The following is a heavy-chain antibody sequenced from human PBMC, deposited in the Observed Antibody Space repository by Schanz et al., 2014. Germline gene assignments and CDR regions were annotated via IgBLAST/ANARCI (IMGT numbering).Heavy chain of an antibody. CDR1: GFTVNTNY. CDR3: AKELNRRGGQTNFYYYYGMDV. CDR2: IGGSGGST. Sequence: EVQLVESGGGLIQPGGSLRLSCAVSGFTVNTNYMSWVRQAPGKGLEWVSGIGGSGGSTDYADSVKGRFTISRDNSKNTVHLQMNSLRGEDTALYYCAKELNRRGGQTNFYYYYGMDVWGQGTTVTVSS. J-gene: IGHJ6*02. D-gene: IGHD5-12*01. V-gene: IGHV3-66*03.